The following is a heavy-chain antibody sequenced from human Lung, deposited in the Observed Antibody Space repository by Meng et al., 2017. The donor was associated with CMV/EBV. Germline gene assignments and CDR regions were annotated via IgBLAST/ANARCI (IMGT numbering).Heavy chain of an antibody. CDR3: ARDYSPGVD. CDR1: GFNFGGYG. V-gene: IGHV3-49*04. CDR2: IRKKTYGGTT. D-gene: IGHD2-15*01. Sequence: GGSXRLSCTGSGFNFGGYGMSWVRQAPGKGLEWVGFIRKKTYGGTTEYAASVKGRFTISRDDSQSIGYMQMDSLKTEDTAMYYCARDYSPGVDWCRGTLVTVSS. J-gene: IGHJ4*02.